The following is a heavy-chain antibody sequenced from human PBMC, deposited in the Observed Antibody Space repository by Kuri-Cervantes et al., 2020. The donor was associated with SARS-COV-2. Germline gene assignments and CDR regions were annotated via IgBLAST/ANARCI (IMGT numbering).Heavy chain of an antibody. V-gene: IGHV3-15*01. CDR2: VKSKTDGGTT. D-gene: IGHD2/OR15-2a*01. CDR1: GFLFSASA. J-gene: IGHJ3*02. CDR3: ARELTTAAFDI. Sequence: GGSLRLSCEVSGFLFSASAIHWVRQGSGKGLEWVGRVKSKTDGGTTDYAAPVKGRFTISRGDSKNTLYLQMNSLRAEDPAVYYCARELTTAAFDIWGQGTMVTVSS.